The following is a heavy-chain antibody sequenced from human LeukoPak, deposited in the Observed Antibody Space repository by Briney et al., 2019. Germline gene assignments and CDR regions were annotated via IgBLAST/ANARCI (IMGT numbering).Heavy chain of an antibody. CDR1: GFTFSSYA. D-gene: IGHD2-2*01. V-gene: IGHV3-23*01. CDR3: AKEGHIPAATYVDGAFDI. CDR2: ISGSGGST. Sequence: GASLRLSCAASGFTFSSYAMSWVRQAPGKGLEWVSAISGSGGSTYYADSVKGRFTISRDNSKNTLYLQMNSLRAEDTAVYYCAKEGHIPAATYVDGAFDIWGQGTMVTVSS. J-gene: IGHJ3*02.